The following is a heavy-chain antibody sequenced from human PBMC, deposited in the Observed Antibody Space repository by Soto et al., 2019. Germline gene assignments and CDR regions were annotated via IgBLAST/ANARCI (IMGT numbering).Heavy chain of an antibody. D-gene: IGHD3-9*01. V-gene: IGHV5-51*01. CDR3: ARRLRYFDWLLSFDY. J-gene: IGHJ4*02. CDR2: IYPGDSDT. Sequence: PGESLKISCKGSGYSFTSYWIGWVRQMPGKGLEWMGIIYPGDSDTRYSPSFQGQVTISADKSIGTAYLQWSSLKASDTAMYYCARRLRYFDWLLSFDYWGQGTLVTVSS. CDR1: GYSFTSYW.